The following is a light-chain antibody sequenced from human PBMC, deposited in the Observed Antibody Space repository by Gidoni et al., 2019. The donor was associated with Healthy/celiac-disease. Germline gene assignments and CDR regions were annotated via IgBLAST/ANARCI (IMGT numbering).Light chain of an antibody. CDR3: QQYKT. V-gene: IGKV3-20*01. CDR2: GSS. CDR1: QSVSSSY. Sequence: ETVLTQSPGILSLSPGERATLSCRASQSVSSSYLAWYQQKPGQAPRLLIYGSSSRATGIADRFSGSGSGTDFTLTISRLEPYDFAVYYCQQYKTFGQGTKVEIK. J-gene: IGKJ1*01.